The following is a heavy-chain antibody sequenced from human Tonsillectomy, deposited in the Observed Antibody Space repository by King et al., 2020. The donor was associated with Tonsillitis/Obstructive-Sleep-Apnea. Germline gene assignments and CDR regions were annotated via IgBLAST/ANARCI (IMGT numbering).Heavy chain of an antibody. CDR1: GFTFSSYS. CDR2: IRISSRFT. Sequence: VQLVESGGGLVKPGGALRLSCAASGFTFSSYSMNWVRQAPGKGLEWVSSIRISSRFTYYADSGKGRFTISSDNAKNSLYLQMNSLGAEDTAVYYCARGGYSYANDAFDVWGQGTMVTVSS. CDR3: ARGGYSYANDAFDV. V-gene: IGHV3-21*01. D-gene: IGHD5-18*01. J-gene: IGHJ3*01.